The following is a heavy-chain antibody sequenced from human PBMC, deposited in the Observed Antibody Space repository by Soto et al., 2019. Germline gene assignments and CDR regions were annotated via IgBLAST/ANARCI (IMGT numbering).Heavy chain of an antibody. CDR2: IIPIFGTA. J-gene: IGHJ4*02. D-gene: IGHD3-22*01. CDR3: ARERYYYDSSGYYYAY. V-gene: IGHV1-69*05. CDR1: GGTFSSYA. Sequence: ASVKVSCKASGGTFSSYAISWVRQAPGQGLEWMGGIIPIFGTANYAQKFQGRVTMTRDTSTSTVYMELSSLRSEDTAVYYCARERYYYDSSGYYYAYWGQGTLVTVSS.